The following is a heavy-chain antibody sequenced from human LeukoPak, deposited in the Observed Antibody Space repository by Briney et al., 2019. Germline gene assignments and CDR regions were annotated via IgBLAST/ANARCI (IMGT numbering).Heavy chain of an antibody. V-gene: IGHV3-23*01. D-gene: IGHD2-2*01. J-gene: IGHJ5*02. CDR3: AEDPRSQRQFWFDP. Sequence: PGGSLRLSCAASGFTFSSYAMSWVRQAPGKGLEWVSSISGSGDSTYYADSVKGRFTISRDNSKNTLYLQMYSLRAEDTAVYYCAEDPRSQRQFWFDPWGQGTLVTVSS. CDR2: ISGSGDST. CDR1: GFTFSSYA.